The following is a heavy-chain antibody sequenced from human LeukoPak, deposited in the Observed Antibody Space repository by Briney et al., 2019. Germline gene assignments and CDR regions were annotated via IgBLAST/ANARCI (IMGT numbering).Heavy chain of an antibody. CDR2: ISTYSGNT. CDR3: ARGGSRVVTYGNFDY. Sequence: ASVKVSCKASNYTFTNYPISWVRQAPGQGLEWMGWISTYSGNTNYAQKLQGRITMTIETSTSTAYMELRSLRSDDTAVYYCARGGSRVVTYGNFDYWGQGTLVTVSS. D-gene: IGHD2-21*02. V-gene: IGHV1-18*01. CDR1: NYTFTNYP. J-gene: IGHJ4*02.